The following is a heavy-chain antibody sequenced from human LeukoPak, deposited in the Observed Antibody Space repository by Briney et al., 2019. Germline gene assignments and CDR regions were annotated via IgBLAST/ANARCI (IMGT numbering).Heavy chain of an antibody. V-gene: IGHV4-4*07. Sequence: SETLSLTCTVSGGSISSYHWSWIRQPAGKGLEWIGRIYTSGSTNYNPSLKSRVTMSVDTSKNQFSLKLSSVTAADTAVYYCARYGPGYCSSTSCYEGEDNWFDPWGQGTLVTVSS. CDR2: IYTSGST. CDR3: ARYGPGYCSSTSCYEGEDNWFDP. D-gene: IGHD2-2*01. CDR1: GGSISSYH. J-gene: IGHJ5*02.